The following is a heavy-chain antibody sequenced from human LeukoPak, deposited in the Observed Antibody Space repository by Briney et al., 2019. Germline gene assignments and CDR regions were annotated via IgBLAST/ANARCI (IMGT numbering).Heavy chain of an antibody. V-gene: IGHV3-66*01. CDR2: IYSGGST. J-gene: IGHJ4*02. CDR3: ARDKSSGWHHTFDY. CDR1: GFTVSSNY. Sequence: GGSLRLSCAASGFTVSSNYMSWVRQAPGKGLEWVSVIYSGGSTYYADSVKGRFTISRDNSKNTLYLQMNSLRAEDTAVYYCARDKSSGWHHTFDYWGQGTLVTVSS. D-gene: IGHD6-19*01.